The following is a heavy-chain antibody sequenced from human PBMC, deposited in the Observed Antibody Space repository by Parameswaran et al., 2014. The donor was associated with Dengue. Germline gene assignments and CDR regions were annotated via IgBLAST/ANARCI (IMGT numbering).Heavy chain of an antibody. D-gene: IGHD1-26*01. CDR2: IIPIFGTA. CDR3: AREGGGISRSGNGFDF. V-gene: IGHV1-69*01. Sequence: SWVRQAPGQGLEWMGGIIPIFGTANYAQKFQGRVTITADESTRTVYMDLRSLRSEDTAVYYCAREGGGISRSGNGFDFWGQGTMVTVSS. J-gene: IGHJ3*01.